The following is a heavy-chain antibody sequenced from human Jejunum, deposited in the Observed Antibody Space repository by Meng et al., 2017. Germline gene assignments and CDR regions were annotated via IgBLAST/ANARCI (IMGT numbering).Heavy chain of an antibody. CDR2: IHPSGRT. CDR3: ARGDDWAKSGNF. V-gene: IGHV4-34*01. CDR1: GGSFSDHY. Sequence: QVQLRQWGAGLLKPSATLPLTCAVYGGSFSDHYLTWIRQPPGKGLEWIGEIHPSGRTYYSPSLQSRVTITLDTSKNQFSLTLNSVTAADTAVYYCARGDDWAKSGNFWGQGTLVTVSS. D-gene: IGHD3-9*01. J-gene: IGHJ4*02.